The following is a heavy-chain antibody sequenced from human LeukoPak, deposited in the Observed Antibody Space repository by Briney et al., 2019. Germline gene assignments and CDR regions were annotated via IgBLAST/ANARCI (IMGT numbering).Heavy chain of an antibody. Sequence: NRGESLKISCKGSGYSFTCYWIGWGRQMPGKGLEWMGIIYPGDTDTSYSPSFQGQVTISADKSISTAYLQWSSLKASDTAMYYCARHRRFTVTTVLAQRNRNYYYYYMDVWGKGTTVTISS. CDR3: ARHRRFTVTTVLAQRNRNYYYYYMDV. CDR2: IYPGDTDT. D-gene: IGHD4-17*01. CDR1: GYSFTCYW. J-gene: IGHJ6*03. V-gene: IGHV5-51*01.